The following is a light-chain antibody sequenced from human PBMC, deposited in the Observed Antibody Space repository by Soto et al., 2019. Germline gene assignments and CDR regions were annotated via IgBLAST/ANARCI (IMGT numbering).Light chain of an antibody. V-gene: IGKV1-5*03. CDR2: KAS. Sequence: DIQMTQSPSTLSASVGDRVTITCRASQSISGWLAWYQQNPGKAPKLLIYKASTLESGVPSRFSGSGSGTEFTLTISSLQPDDFATYYCQQYNNYGSWTFGQGTKMDI. J-gene: IGKJ1*01. CDR1: QSISGW. CDR3: QQYNNYGSWT.